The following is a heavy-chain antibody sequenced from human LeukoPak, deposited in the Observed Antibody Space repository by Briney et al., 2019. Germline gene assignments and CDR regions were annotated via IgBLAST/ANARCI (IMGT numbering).Heavy chain of an antibody. Sequence: GGSLRLSCKASGFTFTTYYMSWVRQAPGKGLEWVAVIWYDGSNKYYADSVKGRFTISRDNSKNTLYLQMNSLRAEDTAVYYCARDGVRYFDWFNWFDPWGQGTLVTVSS. D-gene: IGHD3-9*01. CDR3: ARDGVRYFDWFNWFDP. CDR1: GFTFTTYY. CDR2: IWYDGSNK. V-gene: IGHV3-33*08. J-gene: IGHJ5*02.